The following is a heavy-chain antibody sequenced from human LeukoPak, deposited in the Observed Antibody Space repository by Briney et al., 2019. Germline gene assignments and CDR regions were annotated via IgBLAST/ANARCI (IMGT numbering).Heavy chain of an antibody. CDR1: GFTFSNYG. J-gene: IGHJ6*03. CDR3: AKGGIAVAGTSYYYYMDV. Sequence: GGSLRLSCAASGFTFSNYGMSWVRQAPGKGLEWVSAISGSGDYTYYADSVKGRFTISRDNSKNTLYLQMNSLRAEDTAVYYCAKGGIAVAGTSYYYYMDVWGKGTTVTISS. V-gene: IGHV3-23*01. CDR2: ISGSGDYT. D-gene: IGHD6-19*01.